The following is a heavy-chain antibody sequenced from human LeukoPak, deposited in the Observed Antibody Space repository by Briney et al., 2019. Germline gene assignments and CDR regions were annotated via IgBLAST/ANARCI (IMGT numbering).Heavy chain of an antibody. D-gene: IGHD5-24*01. J-gene: IGHJ4*02. Sequence: SETLSLTCTVSGGSISSYYWSWIRQPPGKGLEWIGYIYYSGSTNYNPSLKSRVTISVDTSKNQFSLKLNSVTAADTAVYYCARGRDGYYFLNRGEYYYFDYWGQGTLVTVSS. CDR3: ARGRDGYYFLNRGEYYYFDY. CDR1: GGSISSYY. CDR2: IYYSGST. V-gene: IGHV4-59*08.